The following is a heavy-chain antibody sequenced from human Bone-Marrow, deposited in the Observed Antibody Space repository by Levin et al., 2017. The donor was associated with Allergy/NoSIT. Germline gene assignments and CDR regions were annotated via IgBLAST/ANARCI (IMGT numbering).Heavy chain of an antibody. CDR2: ISSSSSYI. Sequence: WGSLRLSCAASGFTFSSYSMNWVRQAPGKGLEWVSSISSSSSYIYYADSVKGRFTISRDNAKNSLYLQMNSLRAEDTAVYYCARYCSGGSCPGDAFDIWGQGTMVSVSS. CDR1: GFTFSSYS. CDR3: ARYCSGGSCPGDAFDI. J-gene: IGHJ3*02. V-gene: IGHV3-21*01. D-gene: IGHD2-15*01.